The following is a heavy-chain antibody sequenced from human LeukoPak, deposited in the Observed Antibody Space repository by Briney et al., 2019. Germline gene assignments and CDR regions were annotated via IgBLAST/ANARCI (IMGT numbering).Heavy chain of an antibody. CDR3: ARQAPIIRAVFRWFDP. Sequence: GESLKISCKGSGYIFTNYWIGWVRQMPGKGLEWMGSIYPGESDTRYSPSFQGQVTISVDKSITTAYLQWSSLKASDTAIYYCARQAPIIRAVFRWFDPWGQGTLVTVSS. CDR2: IYPGESDT. J-gene: IGHJ5*02. D-gene: IGHD3-10*01. CDR1: GYIFTNYW. V-gene: IGHV5-51*01.